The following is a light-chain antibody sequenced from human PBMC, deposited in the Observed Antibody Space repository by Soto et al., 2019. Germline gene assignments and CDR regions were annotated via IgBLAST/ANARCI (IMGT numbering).Light chain of an antibody. CDR2: DAS. V-gene: IGKV1-5*01. CDR1: QSISGW. J-gene: IGKJ5*01. Sequence: DIQMTQSPSTLSASVGDRVTITCRASQSISGWLAWYQQKPGKAPKVLIYDASNLESGVPSRFSGSGSGTEFTLTISSMQPDDFATYYCQRYVSYSMYTFGQWTRLEIK. CDR3: QRYVSYSMYT.